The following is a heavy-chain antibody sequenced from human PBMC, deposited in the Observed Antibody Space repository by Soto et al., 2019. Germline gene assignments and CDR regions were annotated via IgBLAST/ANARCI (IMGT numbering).Heavy chain of an antibody. J-gene: IGHJ4*02. CDR3: ARDLYDSSGYPALGY. Sequence: GASVKVSCKASGYTFTGYYMHWVRQAPGQGLEWMGWINPNSGGTNYAQKFQGWVTMTRDTSISTAYMEPSRLRSDDTAVYYCARDLYDSSGYPALGYWGQGTLVTVSS. CDR1: GYTFTGYY. CDR2: INPNSGGT. V-gene: IGHV1-2*04. D-gene: IGHD3-22*01.